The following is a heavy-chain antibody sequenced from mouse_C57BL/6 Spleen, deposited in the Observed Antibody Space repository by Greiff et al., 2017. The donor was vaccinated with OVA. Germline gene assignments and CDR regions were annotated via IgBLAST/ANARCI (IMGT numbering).Heavy chain of an antibody. CDR1: GFTFSSYA. Sequence: EVQVVESGGGLVKPGGSLKLSCAASGFTFSSYAMSWVRQTPEKRLEWVAPLSDGGSYYYYPDNVQGRFTISRDKAKNNLYLQMSHLKSEDTARYYCARDSDSHYVAWFAYWGQGTLVTVSA. V-gene: IGHV5-4*01. CDR2: LSDGGSYY. J-gene: IGHJ3*01. D-gene: IGHD2-5*01. CDR3: ARDSDSHYVAWFAY.